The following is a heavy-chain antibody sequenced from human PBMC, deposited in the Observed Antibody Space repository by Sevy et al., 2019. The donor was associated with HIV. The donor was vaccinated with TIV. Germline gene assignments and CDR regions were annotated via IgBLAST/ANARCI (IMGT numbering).Heavy chain of an antibody. Sequence: GGSLRLSCAASGFTFSSYAMHWVRQAPGKGLEWVAVISYDGSNKYYADSVKGRFTISRDNSKNTLYLQMNSLGAEDTAVYYCARGYCSSTSCYAVPAFFDYWGQGTLVTVSS. D-gene: IGHD2-2*01. CDR3: ARGYCSSTSCYAVPAFFDY. CDR2: ISYDGSNK. J-gene: IGHJ4*02. CDR1: GFTFSSYA. V-gene: IGHV3-30-3*01.